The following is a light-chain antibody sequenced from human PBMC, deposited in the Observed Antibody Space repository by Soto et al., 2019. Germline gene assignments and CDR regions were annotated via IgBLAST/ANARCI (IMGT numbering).Light chain of an antibody. J-gene: IGKJ4*01. CDR3: QQYYITPLT. CDR1: QSVLYSTNNKNY. CDR2: WAA. V-gene: IGKV4-1*01. Sequence: DIVMTQSPDSLAVSLGERATINCKSSQSVLYSTNNKNYLAWYQQKRGQPPKLLIYWAATRESGVPDRFSGSGSGTDFTLTISSLQADDVEVYYCQQYYITPLTFGGGTKVEI.